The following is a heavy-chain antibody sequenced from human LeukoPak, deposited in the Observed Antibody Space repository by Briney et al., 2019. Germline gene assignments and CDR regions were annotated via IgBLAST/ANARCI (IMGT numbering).Heavy chain of an antibody. CDR1: GFTFSSYW. CDR2: INSDGSST. J-gene: IGHJ4*02. D-gene: IGHD6-19*01. V-gene: IGHV3-74*01. CDR3: ARVGGSSGWQFDY. Sequence: QSGGSLRLSCAASGFTFSSYWMHWVRQAPGKGLVWVSRINSDGSSTSYADSVKGRFTISRDNAKNTLYLQMNSLRAEDTAVYYCARVGGSSGWQFDYWGQGTLVTVSS.